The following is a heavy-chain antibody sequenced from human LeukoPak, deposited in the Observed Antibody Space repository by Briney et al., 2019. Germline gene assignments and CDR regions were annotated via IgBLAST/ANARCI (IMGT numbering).Heavy chain of an antibody. Sequence: PGGSLRLSCAASGFTFSSYAMTWVRQAPGKGLEWVSSLSGGGDNAYYADSVKGRFPISRDNSKNTVSLQVNSLRAEDTAIYYCAKSVPYWYFDLWGRGTLVTVSS. CDR2: LSGGGDNA. J-gene: IGHJ2*01. V-gene: IGHV3-23*01. CDR1: GFTFSSYA. CDR3: AKSVPYWYFDL.